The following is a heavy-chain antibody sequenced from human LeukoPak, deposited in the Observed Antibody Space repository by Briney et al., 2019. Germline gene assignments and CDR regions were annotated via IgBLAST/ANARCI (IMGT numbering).Heavy chain of an antibody. J-gene: IGHJ4*02. CDR3: AKEGTIFGVVIIGPDY. V-gene: IGHV3-23*01. D-gene: IGHD3-3*01. CDR1: GFTFSIYD. Sequence: GGSLRLSCAASGFTFSIYDMIWVRQGPGKGLEWVSGISGSGDSTFYADSVEGRFTISRDNSKNTLYLQMNSLRAEDTAVYYCAKEGTIFGVVIIGPDYWGQGTLVTVSS. CDR2: ISGSGDST.